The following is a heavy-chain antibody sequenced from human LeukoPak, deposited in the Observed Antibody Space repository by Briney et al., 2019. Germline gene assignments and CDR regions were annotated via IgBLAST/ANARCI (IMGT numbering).Heavy chain of an antibody. CDR2: ISAYTGNT. D-gene: IGHD2-2*01. Sequence: GASVKVSCKASGYTFTTFGISWVRQAPGQGLEWMGWISAYTGNTDYVRKFQGRVTITTDTSTTTAYMELRGLRSDDTAVYYCTRVSSTTCDCPDYFDSWGQGTLVTVSS. V-gene: IGHV1-18*01. CDR3: TRVSSTTCDCPDYFDS. CDR1: GYTFTTFG. J-gene: IGHJ4*02.